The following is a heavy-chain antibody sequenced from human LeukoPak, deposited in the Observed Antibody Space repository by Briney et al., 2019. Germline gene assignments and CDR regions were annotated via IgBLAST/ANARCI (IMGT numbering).Heavy chain of an antibody. V-gene: IGHV3-23*01. CDR1: GFTFSSYA. D-gene: IGHD6-19*01. CDR2: ISEGGCST. CDR3: AKDGTRSSGWYYFNF. Sequence: GGSLRLSCAASGFTFSSYAMTWVRQAPGKGLEWFSAISEGGCSTYYADSVKGRFTISRDNSKNTLYLQMNSLRVEDTAIYYCAKDGTRSSGWYYFNFWGQGTLVTVSS. J-gene: IGHJ4*02.